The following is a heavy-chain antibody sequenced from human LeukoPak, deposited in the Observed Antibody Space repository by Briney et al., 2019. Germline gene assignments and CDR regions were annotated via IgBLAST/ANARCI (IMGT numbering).Heavy chain of an antibody. V-gene: IGHV4-39*01. CDR2: IYYSGNT. CDR1: GGSINSSSYY. CDR3: AMHTVIASSWSLDY. J-gene: IGHJ4*02. Sequence: PSVLLSLTCSVTGGSINSSSYYWGSIPQPPGKGLEWIGGIYYSGNTYNNPSLKSRVTISVDTSKNQLSLKLTSVTAADTAVYYCAMHTVIASSWSLDYWGQGTLVTVSS. D-gene: IGHD6-13*01.